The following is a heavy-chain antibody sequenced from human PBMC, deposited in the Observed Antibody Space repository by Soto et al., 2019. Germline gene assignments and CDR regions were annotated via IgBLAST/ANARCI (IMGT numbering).Heavy chain of an antibody. J-gene: IGHJ4*02. CDR2: IYYSGST. V-gene: IGHV4-31*03. CDR1: GGSISSGGHY. D-gene: IGHD6-6*01. CDR3: AREPYGTSSRRYFDY. Sequence: QVQLQESGPGLVKPSQTLSLTCNVSGGSISSGGHYWSWIRQHPGKGLEWIGYIYYSGSTYYNPSLKSRVTISLDTSKNHGCLMLSSVTAADKAVYFCAREPYGTSSRRYFDYWVQGTLVTVSS.